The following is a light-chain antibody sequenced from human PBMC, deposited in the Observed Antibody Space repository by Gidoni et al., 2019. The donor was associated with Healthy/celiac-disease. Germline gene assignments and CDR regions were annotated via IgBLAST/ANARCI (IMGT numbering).Light chain of an antibody. V-gene: IGKV4-1*01. CDR3: QQYYSTPCS. Sequence: DIVMTQSPDSLAESLGERATINCKSSQSVLYSSNNKNYLAWYQQKPGQPPKLLIYWASTRESGVPDRFSGSGSGTDFTLTISSLQAEDVAVYYCQQYYSTPCSFGQGTKLEIK. CDR2: WAS. CDR1: QSVLYSSNNKNY. J-gene: IGKJ2*04.